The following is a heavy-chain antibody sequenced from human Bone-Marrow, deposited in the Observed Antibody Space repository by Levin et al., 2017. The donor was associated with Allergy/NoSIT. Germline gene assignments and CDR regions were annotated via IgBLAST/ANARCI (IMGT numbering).Heavy chain of an antibody. D-gene: IGHD6-13*01. CDR3: ARHKRSAASGPDRIVYYYHMDV. CDR1: GYTFTTDW. J-gene: IGHJ6*03. Sequence: RGESLKISCKASGYTFTTDWIGWVRQMPGKGLEWMGIIYPGDSDTRYSPSFQGHVTISADKSISTTYLHLTSLKASDTAMSFCARHKRSAASGPDRIVYYYHMDVWGKGTTVIVSS. CDR2: IYPGDSDT. V-gene: IGHV5-51*01.